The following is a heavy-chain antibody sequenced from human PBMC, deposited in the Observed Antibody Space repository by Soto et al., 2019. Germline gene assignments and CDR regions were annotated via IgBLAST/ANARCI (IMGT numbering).Heavy chain of an antibody. J-gene: IGHJ4*02. CDR1: GFTFSGSI. V-gene: IGHV3-73*01. Sequence: EVKLVESGGGLVQPGGSVKLSCAASGFTFSGSIMHWVRQASGKGLEWVGRIRSKAKNYATTYSESLKGRFIISRDDSKNTTFLQMSSLRTEDTAMYYCAIEGAGFGQWGQGTLVTVSS. D-gene: IGHD1-26*01. CDR2: IRSKAKNYAT. CDR3: AIEGAGFGQ.